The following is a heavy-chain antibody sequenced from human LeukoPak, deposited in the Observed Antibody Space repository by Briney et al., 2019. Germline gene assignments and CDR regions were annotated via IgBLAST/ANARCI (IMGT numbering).Heavy chain of an antibody. D-gene: IGHD4-17*01. CDR2: ISDDGRNK. J-gene: IGHJ4*02. CDR3: AKRPSDYGDYVTYFDY. CDR1: GFSFISYG. V-gene: IGHV3-30*18. Sequence: GGSLRLSCAASGFSFISYGMHWVRQAPGKGLEWVGVISDDGRNKNYADSVKGRFTISRDNSKDTLYLQMNSLRDEDTAVYYCAKRPSDYGDYVTYFDYRGQGTLVTVSS.